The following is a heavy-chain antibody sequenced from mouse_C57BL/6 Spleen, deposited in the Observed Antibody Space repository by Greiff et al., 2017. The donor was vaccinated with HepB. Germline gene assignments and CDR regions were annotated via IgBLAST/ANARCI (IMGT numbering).Heavy chain of an antibody. CDR3: ARAGVPWFAY. Sequence: QVQLQQSGPELVKPGASVKISCKASGYAFSSSWMNWVKQRPGKGLEWIGRIYPGDGDTNYNGKFKGKATLTADKSSSTAYMQLSSLTSEDSAVYFCARAGVPWFAYWGQGTLVTVSA. CDR1: GYAFSSSW. CDR2: IYPGDGDT. J-gene: IGHJ3*01. D-gene: IGHD4-1*01. V-gene: IGHV1-82*01.